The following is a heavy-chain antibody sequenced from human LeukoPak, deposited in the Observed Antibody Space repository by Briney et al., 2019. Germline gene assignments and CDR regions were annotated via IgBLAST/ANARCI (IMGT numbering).Heavy chain of an antibody. CDR2: IRPEGTTT. D-gene: IGHD3-9*01. Sequence: GGSLRLSCAASGFTFSTYWMHWVRQAPGKGLVWVSRIRPEGTTTAYADSVKGRFTISRDNAKSTLFLQMNSLSAEDTAVYYCARDLDWILFDYWGQGTLVTVSS. J-gene: IGHJ4*02. V-gene: IGHV3-74*03. CDR3: ARDLDWILFDY. CDR1: GFTFSTYW.